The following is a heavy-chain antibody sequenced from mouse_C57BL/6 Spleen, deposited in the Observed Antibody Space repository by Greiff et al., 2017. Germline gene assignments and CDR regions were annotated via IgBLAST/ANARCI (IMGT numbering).Heavy chain of an antibody. CDR1: GYSITSGYY. V-gene: IGHV3-6*01. CDR3: ARARGDYDRAFAY. Sequence: DVQLQESGPGLVKPSQSLSLTCSVTGYSITSGYYWNWLRPVPGNKLEWMGYISYDGSNNYNPSLKNRISITRYKSKKQFFLKLNSVTTEDKATYYCARARGDYDRAFAYWGQGTLVTVSA. CDR2: ISYDGSN. J-gene: IGHJ3*01. D-gene: IGHD2-4*01.